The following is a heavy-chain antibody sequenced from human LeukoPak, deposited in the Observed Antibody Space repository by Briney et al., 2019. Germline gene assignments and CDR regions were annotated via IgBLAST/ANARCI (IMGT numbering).Heavy chain of an antibody. CDR2: IYYSGST. Sequence: SETLSPTCTVSGGSISSSSYYWGWIRQPPGKGLEWIGSIYYSGSTYYNPSLKSRVTISVDTSKNQFSLKLSSVTAADTAVYYCARSSIAVAGTEDYWGQGILVTVSS. CDR3: ARSSIAVAGTEDY. D-gene: IGHD6-19*01. CDR1: GGSISSSSYY. V-gene: IGHV4-39*01. J-gene: IGHJ4*02.